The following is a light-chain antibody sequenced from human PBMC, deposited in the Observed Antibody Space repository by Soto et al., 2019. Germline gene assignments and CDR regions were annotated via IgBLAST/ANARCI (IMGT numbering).Light chain of an antibody. CDR3: QQRSDWPT. CDR1: QSVSNY. Sequence: EIVLTQSPATLSLSPGERATLSCRASQSVSNYLAWYQQKPGQAPRLLIYDACNRATGIPARFSGSGSGKDFTLTINSLEPEDFAGYYCQQRSDWPTFGRGTKVDVK. V-gene: IGKV3-11*01. CDR2: DAC. J-gene: IGKJ3*01.